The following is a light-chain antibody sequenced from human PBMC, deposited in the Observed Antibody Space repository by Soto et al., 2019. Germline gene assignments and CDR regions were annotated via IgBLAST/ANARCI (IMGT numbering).Light chain of an antibody. CDR1: SSDVGGYNY. V-gene: IGLV2-14*01. J-gene: IGLJ1*01. CDR3: PSYTSRNTYF. Sequence: QSALTQPASVSASPGQSITISCTGTSSDVGGYNYVSWYQQHPGKAPKLIIYEVNNRPSGVSNRFSGSKSGNTASLTISGLQPEDEADYYCPSYTSRNTYFFGSGTKHTVL. CDR2: EVN.